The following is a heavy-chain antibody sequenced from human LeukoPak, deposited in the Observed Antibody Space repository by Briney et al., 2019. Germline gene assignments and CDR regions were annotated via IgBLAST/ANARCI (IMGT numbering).Heavy chain of an antibody. CDR3: ARDHHGVITPPNYWYFDL. V-gene: IGHV3-48*03. D-gene: IGHD3-22*01. CDR1: GFTFSSYE. CDR2: ISSSGSTI. J-gene: IGHJ2*01. Sequence: HPGRSLRLSCAASGFTFSSYEMNWVRQAPGKGLEWVSYISSSGSTIYYADSVKGRFTISRDNAKNSLYLQMNSLRAEDTAVYYCARDHHGVITPPNYWYFDLWGRGTLVTVSS.